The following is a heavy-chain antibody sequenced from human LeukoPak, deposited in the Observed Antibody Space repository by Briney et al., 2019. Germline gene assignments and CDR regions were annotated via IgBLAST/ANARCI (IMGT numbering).Heavy chain of an antibody. J-gene: IGHJ3*02. D-gene: IGHD1-26*01. CDR3: ASSGSYYYAFDI. V-gene: IGHV3-23*01. Sequence: PGGSLRLSCAASGFTFSSYAMSWVRQAPGKGLEWVSAISGSGGSTYYADSVKGRFTISRDNSKNTLYLQMNSLRAEDTAVYYCASSGSYYYAFDIWGQGTMVTVSS. CDR2: ISGSGGST. CDR1: GFTFSSYA.